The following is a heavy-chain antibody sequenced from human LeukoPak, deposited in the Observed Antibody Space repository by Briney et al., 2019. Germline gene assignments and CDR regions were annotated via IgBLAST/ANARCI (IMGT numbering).Heavy chain of an antibody. J-gene: IGHJ4*02. CDR2: ISSTSSTI. V-gene: IGHV3-11*04. Sequence: GGSLRLSCAASGLTFSDSYMSWVRQAPGKGLEWISYISSTSSTIYYADSVKGRFTISRDSAKNSLYLQMNSLRAEDTAVYYCARHYSGAYGLGYWGQGTLVTVSS. CDR1: GLTFSDSY. D-gene: IGHD1-26*01. CDR3: ARHYSGAYGLGY.